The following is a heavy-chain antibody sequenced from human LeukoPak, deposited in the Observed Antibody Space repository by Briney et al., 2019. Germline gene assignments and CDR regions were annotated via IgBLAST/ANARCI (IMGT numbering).Heavy chain of an antibody. Sequence: ASVKVSCKASGYTFTSYGISWVRQAPGQGLEWMGWISAYNGNTNYAQKLQGRVTMTTDTSTSTAYMELRSLRPDDTAVYYCARAYCSSTSCYLQPFDPWGQGTLVTVSS. CDR1: GYTFTSYG. CDR2: ISAYNGNT. D-gene: IGHD2-2*01. V-gene: IGHV1-18*01. J-gene: IGHJ5*02. CDR3: ARAYCSSTSCYLQPFDP.